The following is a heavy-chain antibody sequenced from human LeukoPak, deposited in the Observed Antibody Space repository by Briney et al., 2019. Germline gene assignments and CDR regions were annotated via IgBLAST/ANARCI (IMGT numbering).Heavy chain of an antibody. CDR3: SRDRTTSGCAEGY. CDR1: GFTSSSYA. V-gene: IGHV3-23*01. Sequence: GGSLRLSCAASGFTSSSYAMGWVRQAPGKGLEWVSGISGSGGGTYYADSVKGRFTISRDNSKNTLYLQMNSLRAEDTAIYYCSRDRTTSGCAEGYWGQGTLVTVSA. J-gene: IGHJ4*02. D-gene: IGHD3-10*01. CDR2: ISGSGGGT.